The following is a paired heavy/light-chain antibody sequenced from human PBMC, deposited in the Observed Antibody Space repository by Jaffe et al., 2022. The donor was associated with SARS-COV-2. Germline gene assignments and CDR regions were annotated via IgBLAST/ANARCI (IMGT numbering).Heavy chain of an antibody. Sequence: QVNLQESGPGLVKPSGTLSLTCAVSGVSISSNYWWSWVRQTPEKGLEWMGEIFRIGSTNYNPSLGSRVTISVDKAKNQFSLSLKSATAADTAIYYCARRNSSSPSHCGDCHGDQVYFLDSWGQGTLVIVAA. J-gene: IGHJ4*02. CDR1: GVSISSNYW. D-gene: IGHD2-21*02. CDR3: ARRNSSSPSHCGDCHGDQVYFLDS. CDR2: IFRIGST. V-gene: IGHV4-4*02.
Light chain of an antibody. CDR3: QQYGTS. V-gene: IGKV3-20*01. CDR1: QSLTTNN. J-gene: IGKJ3*01. CDR2: GAS. Sequence: ELTQSPGTVSLSPGDGITLSCRASQSLTTNNIAWYQHKRGQAPRLLIYGASIRATGIPDRFSGSGSGTDFTLTISRLEPEDFAVYYCQQYGTSFGPGTRVDI.